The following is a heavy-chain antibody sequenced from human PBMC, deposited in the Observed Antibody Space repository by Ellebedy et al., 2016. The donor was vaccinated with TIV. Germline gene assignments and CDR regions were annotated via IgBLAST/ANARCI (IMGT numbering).Heavy chain of an antibody. CDR2: INPNSGGT. D-gene: IGHD4-17*01. J-gene: IGHJ5*02. Sequence: AASVTVSCKASGYTFTGYYMHCVRQAPGQGLEWMGWINPNSGGTNYAQKCQGRVTMTRDTSISTAYMELSRLRSDDTAVYYCASLPHYGDSGPWGQGTLVTVSS. CDR3: ASLPHYGDSGP. CDR1: GYTFTGYY. V-gene: IGHV1-2*02.